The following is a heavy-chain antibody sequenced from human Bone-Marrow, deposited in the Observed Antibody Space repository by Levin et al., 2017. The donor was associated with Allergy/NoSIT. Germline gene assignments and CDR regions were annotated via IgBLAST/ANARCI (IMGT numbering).Heavy chain of an antibody. V-gene: IGHV3-23*01. Sequence: GGSLRLSCAASGFRFSTNAMHWVRQAPGKGLEWVSAIGDTGLSTYYTASVKGRFTISRDNAKNTLFLQMNSLRTEDTAIYYCARNLISGGAKDYWGQGALVTVSS. D-gene: IGHD3-16*01. CDR2: IGDTGLST. CDR1: GFRFSTNA. J-gene: IGHJ4*02. CDR3: ARNLISGGAKDY.